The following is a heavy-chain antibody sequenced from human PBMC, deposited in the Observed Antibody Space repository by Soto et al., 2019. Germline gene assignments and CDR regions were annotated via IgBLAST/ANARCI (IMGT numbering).Heavy chain of an antibody. Sequence: ASVKVSCKASGFTFTSSAVQWVRQARGQRLEWIGWIVVGSGNTNYAQKFQERVTITRNMSTSTAYMKLSSLRSEDTAVYCCAAGRNWLATNSSGYYHRHYYYYGMDVWGQGTTVTVSS. D-gene: IGHD3-22*01. J-gene: IGHJ6*02. CDR1: GFTFTSSA. CDR3: AAGRNWLATNSSGYYHRHYYYYGMDV. CDR2: IVVGSGNT. V-gene: IGHV1-58*01.